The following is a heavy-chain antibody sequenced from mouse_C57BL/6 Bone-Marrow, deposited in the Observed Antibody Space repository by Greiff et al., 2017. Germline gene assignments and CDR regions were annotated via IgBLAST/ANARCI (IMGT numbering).Heavy chain of an antibody. CDR3: ARFPITTVPDY. Sequence: VQLQQPGAELVRPGTSVKLSCKASGYTFTSYWMHWVKQRPGQGLEWIGVIDPSDSYTNYNQQFKGKATLTVDTSSSTAYMQLSSLTSEDSAVYYCARFPITTVPDYWGQGTTLTVSS. CDR2: IDPSDSYT. D-gene: IGHD1-1*01. CDR1: GYTFTSYW. J-gene: IGHJ2*01. V-gene: IGHV1-59*01.